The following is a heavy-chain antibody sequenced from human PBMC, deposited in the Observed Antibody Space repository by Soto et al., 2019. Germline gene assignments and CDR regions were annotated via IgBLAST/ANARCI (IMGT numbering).Heavy chain of an antibody. CDR2: IYYSGST. Sequence: QLQLQESGPGLVKPSETLSLTCTVSGGSISSSGYYWGWIRQPPGKGLEWIGSIYYSGSTYYNPSLMSRVTISVDTSKNQFSLNLSSVTVADTAVYYCARHSRSVNYGSGSYSSDYWGQGTLVTVSS. V-gene: IGHV4-39*01. CDR1: GGSISSSGYY. D-gene: IGHD3-10*01. J-gene: IGHJ4*02. CDR3: ARHSRSVNYGSGSYSSDY.